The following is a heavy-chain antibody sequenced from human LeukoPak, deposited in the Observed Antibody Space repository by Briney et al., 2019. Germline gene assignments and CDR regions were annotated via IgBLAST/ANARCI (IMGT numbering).Heavy chain of an antibody. V-gene: IGHV2-5*01. J-gene: IGHJ5*02. CDR3: AHSLRVGRGWFDP. D-gene: IGHD3-10*01. Sequence: TLSLTCTVSGGSISSYYWSWIRQPPGKALEWLALIYWNDDKRYSPSLKSRLTITKDTSKNQVVLTMTNMDPVDTATYYCAHSLRVGRGWFDPWGQGTLVTVSS. CDR1: GGSISSYYW. CDR2: IYWNDDK.